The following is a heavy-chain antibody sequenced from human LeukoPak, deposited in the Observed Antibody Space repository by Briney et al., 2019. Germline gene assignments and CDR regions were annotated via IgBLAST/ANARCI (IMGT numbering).Heavy chain of an antibody. Sequence: PSETLSLTCTVSGGSISSYYWSWIRQPPGKGLEWIGYIYYIGNTNYNPSLKSRVTISVDTSKNQFSLKLSSVTAADTAVYYCAKVPALRFAKTDYWGQGTLVTVSS. CDR2: IYYIGNT. V-gene: IGHV4-59*01. CDR1: GGSISSYY. CDR3: AKVPALRFAKTDY. D-gene: IGHD3-3*01. J-gene: IGHJ4*02.